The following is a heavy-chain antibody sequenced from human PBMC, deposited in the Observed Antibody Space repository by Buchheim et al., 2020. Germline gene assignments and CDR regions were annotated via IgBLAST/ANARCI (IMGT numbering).Heavy chain of an antibody. CDR2: ISYDGSNK. V-gene: IGHV3-30*04. Sequence: QVQLVESGGGVVQPGRSLRLSCAASGFTFSSYAMHWVRQAPGKGLEWVAVISYDGSNKYHADSVKGRFTISRDNSKNTLYLQMNSLRAEDTAVYYCARSHLGYCSGGSCSDIDYWGQGTL. J-gene: IGHJ4*02. CDR1: GFTFSSYA. CDR3: ARSHLGYCSGGSCSDIDY. D-gene: IGHD2-15*01.